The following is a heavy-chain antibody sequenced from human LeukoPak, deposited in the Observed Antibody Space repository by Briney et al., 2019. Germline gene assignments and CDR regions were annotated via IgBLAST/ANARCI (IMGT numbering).Heavy chain of an antibody. J-gene: IGHJ3*02. Sequence: GASVKVSCKASGGTYSSYAISWVRQAPGKGLEWMGWINPDSGGTNYAQNFQGRVTMTRDTSISTAYMELSRLRPDDTAVYYCARHFISFSFDIWGQGTMVTVSS. CDR2: INPDSGGT. D-gene: IGHD2/OR15-2a*01. CDR1: GGTYSSYA. V-gene: IGHV1-2*02. CDR3: ARHFISFSFDI.